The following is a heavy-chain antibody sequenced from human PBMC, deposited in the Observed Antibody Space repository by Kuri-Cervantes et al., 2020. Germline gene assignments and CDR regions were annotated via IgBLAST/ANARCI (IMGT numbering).Heavy chain of an antibody. CDR1: GGSVSSGNYY. J-gene: IGHJ4*02. CDR2: ISSSGSTI. Sequence: GGSLRLSCIVSGGSVSSGNYYWSWIRQPPGKGLEWVSYISSSGSTIYYADSVKGRFTISRDNAKNSLYLQMNSLRAEDTAVYYCARDPSGLNDYGDYVDYWGQGTLVTVSS. V-gene: IGHV3-11*04. D-gene: IGHD4-17*01. CDR3: ARDPSGLNDYGDYVDY.